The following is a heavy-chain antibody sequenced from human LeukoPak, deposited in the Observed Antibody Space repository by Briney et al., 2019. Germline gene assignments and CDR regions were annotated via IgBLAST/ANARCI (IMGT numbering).Heavy chain of an antibody. CDR3: ARVGIPTWYYYFDS. D-gene: IGHD1-26*01. Sequence: GASVKVSCKASGYTFTGYYMHWVRQAPGQGLEWMGWINPNSGGTNYAQKFQGRVTMTRDTSISTAYMELSRLRSDDTAVYYCARVGIPTWYYYFDSWGQGTLVTVSS. V-gene: IGHV1-2*02. J-gene: IGHJ4*02. CDR2: INPNSGGT. CDR1: GYTFTGYY.